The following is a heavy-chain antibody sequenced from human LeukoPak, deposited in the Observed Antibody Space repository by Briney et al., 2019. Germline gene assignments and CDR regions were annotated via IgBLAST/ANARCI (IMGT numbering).Heavy chain of an antibody. V-gene: IGHV1-18*01. Sequence: KPGASVKVFCKASGYPLTRLGVRGVPHAPGQAVEWMGWISAYNGNTNYAQKLQGRVTMTTDTSTSTAYMELRSLRSDDTAVYYCARDPRLRYFDRTRYGMDVWGQGTTVTVSS. CDR3: ARDPRLRYFDRTRYGMDV. CDR1: GYPLTRLG. CDR2: ISAYNGNT. J-gene: IGHJ6*02. D-gene: IGHD3-9*01.